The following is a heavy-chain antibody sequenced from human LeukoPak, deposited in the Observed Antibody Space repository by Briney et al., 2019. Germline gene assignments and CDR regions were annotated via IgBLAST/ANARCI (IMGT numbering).Heavy chain of an antibody. CDR1: GFTFSSYA. CDR2: ISGSGGST. V-gene: IGHV3-23*01. Sequence: GGSLRLSCAASGFTFSSYAMSWVRQAPGKGLEWVSAISGSGGSTYYPDSVKGRFTISRDNSKNTLYLQMNSLRAEDTAVYYCAKDRARITMIVVVTNFDYWGQGTLVTVSS. D-gene: IGHD3-22*01. J-gene: IGHJ4*02. CDR3: AKDRARITMIVVVTNFDY.